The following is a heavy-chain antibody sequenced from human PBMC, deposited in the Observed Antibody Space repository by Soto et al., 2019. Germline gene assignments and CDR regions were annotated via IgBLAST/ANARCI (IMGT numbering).Heavy chain of an antibody. CDR3: AAERGYCSSTSCYMYYYGMGV. CDR1: GFTFTSSA. D-gene: IGHD2-2*02. J-gene: IGHJ6*02. Sequence: SVKVSCKASGFTFTSSAVQWVRQARGQRLEWIGWIVVGSGNTNYAQKFQERVTITRDMSTSTAYMELSSLRSEDTAVYYCAAERGYCSSTSCYMYYYGMGVWGQGTTVTVSS. CDR2: IVVGSGNT. V-gene: IGHV1-58*01.